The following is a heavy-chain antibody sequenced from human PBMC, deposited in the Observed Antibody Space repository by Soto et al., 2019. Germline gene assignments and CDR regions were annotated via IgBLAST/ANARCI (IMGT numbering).Heavy chain of an antibody. Sequence: EGSLRRSCATSGFTFSSYTMHWVRQAPGKGLEWVAVISYDGSNKYYADSVKGRFTISRDNSKNTLYLQMNSLRAEDTAVYYCAGLTGYDYWGQGTLVPVSS. CDR1: GFTFSSYT. CDR3: AGLTGYDY. V-gene: IGHV3-30-3*01. CDR2: ISYDGSNK. D-gene: IGHD3-9*01. J-gene: IGHJ4*02.